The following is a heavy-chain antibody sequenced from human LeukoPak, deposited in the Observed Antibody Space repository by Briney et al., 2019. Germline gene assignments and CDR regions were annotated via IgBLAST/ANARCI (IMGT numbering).Heavy chain of an antibody. J-gene: IGHJ5*02. D-gene: IGHD3-10*01. CDR2: IYYSGST. CDR1: GGSISSSSYY. CDR3: AREKFSPVLLWFGANWFDP. Sequence: KASETLSLTCTVSGGSISSSSYYWGWIRQPPGKGLEWIGSIYYSGSTYYNPSLKSRVTISVDTSKNQFSLKLSSVTAADTAVYYCAREKFSPVLLWFGANWFDPWGQGTLVTVSS. V-gene: IGHV4-39*07.